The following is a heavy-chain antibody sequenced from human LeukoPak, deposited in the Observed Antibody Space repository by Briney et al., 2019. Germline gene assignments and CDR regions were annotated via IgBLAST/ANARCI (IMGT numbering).Heavy chain of an antibody. D-gene: IGHD1-26*01. CDR3: ATGSRYSGSYPGFDY. J-gene: IGHJ4*02. Sequence: PGGSLRLSCAASGFTFSNYAMSGVRQAPGKGLEWVSSISNSGGSTYYADSVRGRFTISRDNSKNTLYLQMNSLRAEDTAVYYCATGSRYSGSYPGFDYWGQGTLVTVSS. CDR1: GFTFSNYA. V-gene: IGHV3-23*01. CDR2: ISNSGGST.